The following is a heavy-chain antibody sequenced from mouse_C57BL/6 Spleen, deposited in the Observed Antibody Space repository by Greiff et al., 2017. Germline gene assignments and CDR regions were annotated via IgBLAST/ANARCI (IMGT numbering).Heavy chain of an antibody. J-gene: IGHJ4*01. CDR2: ISSGSSTI. D-gene: IGHD1-1*01. Sequence: VHLVESGGGLVKPGGSLKLSCAASGFTFSDYGMHWVRQAPEKGLEWVAYISSGSSTIYYADTVKGRFTISRDNAKNTLFLQMTSLRSEDTAMYYCARGGTVVAFDYWGQGTSVTVSS. CDR3: ARGGTVVAFDY. V-gene: IGHV5-17*01. CDR1: GFTFSDYG.